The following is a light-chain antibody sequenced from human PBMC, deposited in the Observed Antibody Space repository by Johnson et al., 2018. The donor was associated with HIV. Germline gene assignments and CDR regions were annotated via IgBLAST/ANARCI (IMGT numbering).Light chain of an antibody. CDR3: GTWDSYLTAGV. V-gene: IGLV1-51*02. CDR1: SSNIGNNY. Sequence: LTQPPSVSAAPGQKVTISCSGSSSNIGNNYVSWYQQLPGTAPKLLIYENNKRPSGIPDRFSGSTSGTSATLGITGLQTGDEADYYCGTWDSYLTAGVFGSGTKVTVL. J-gene: IGLJ1*01. CDR2: ENN.